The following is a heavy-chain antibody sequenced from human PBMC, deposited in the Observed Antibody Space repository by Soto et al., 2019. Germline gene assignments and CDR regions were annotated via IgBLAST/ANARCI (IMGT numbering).Heavy chain of an antibody. D-gene: IGHD2-15*01. J-gene: IGHJ6*02. CDR3: ARSGTPDTIVVALKDYGMDV. CDR1: GGSISSYY. Sequence: SETLSLTCTVSGGSISSYYWSWIRQPPGKGLEWIGYIYYSGSTNYNPSLKSRVTMTRDTSTSTVYMELSSLRSEDTAVYYCARSGTPDTIVVALKDYGMDVWGQGTTVTVSS. V-gene: IGHV4-59*01. CDR2: IYYSGST.